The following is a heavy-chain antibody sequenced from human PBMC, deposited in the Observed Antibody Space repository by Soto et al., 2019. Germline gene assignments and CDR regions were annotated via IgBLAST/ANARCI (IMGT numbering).Heavy chain of an antibody. CDR1: GFTFSSYG. Sequence: GSLRLSCAASGFTFSSYGMHWVRQAPGKGLEWVAVISYDGSNKYYADSVKGRFTISRDNSKNTLYLQMNSLRAEDTAVYYCAKDLYPYYYYYGMDVWGQGTTVTVSS. CDR2: ISYDGSNK. CDR3: AKDLYPYYYYYGMDV. V-gene: IGHV3-30*18. J-gene: IGHJ6*02.